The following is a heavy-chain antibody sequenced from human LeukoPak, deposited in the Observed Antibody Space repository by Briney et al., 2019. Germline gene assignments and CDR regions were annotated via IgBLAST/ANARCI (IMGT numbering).Heavy chain of an antibody. CDR1: GGTFSSYA. D-gene: IGHD3-3*01. J-gene: IGHJ5*02. CDR3: ARDESPNYDFWSGYKNWFDP. CDR2: IIPIFGTA. V-gene: IGHV1-69*13. Sequence: EASVKVSFKASGGTFSSYAISWVRQAPGQGIEWMGGIIPIFGTANYAQKFQGRVTITADESTSTAYMELSSLRSEDTAVYYCARDESPNYDFWSGYKNWFDPWGQGTLVTVSS.